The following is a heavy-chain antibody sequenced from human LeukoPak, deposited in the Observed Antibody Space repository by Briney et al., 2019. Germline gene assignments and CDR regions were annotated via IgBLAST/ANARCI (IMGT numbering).Heavy chain of an antibody. CDR2: IYSGGST. D-gene: IGHD3-10*01. J-gene: IGHJ4*02. Sequence: GGSLRLSCAASGFTVSSNYMSWVRQAPGKGLEWVSVIYSGGSTYYADSVKGRFTISRDSSKNTLYLQMNSLRGEDTAVYYCARSPPIWFGESYYFDYWGQGTLVTVSS. CDR3: ARSPPIWFGESYYFDY. V-gene: IGHV3-66*01. CDR1: GFTVSSNY.